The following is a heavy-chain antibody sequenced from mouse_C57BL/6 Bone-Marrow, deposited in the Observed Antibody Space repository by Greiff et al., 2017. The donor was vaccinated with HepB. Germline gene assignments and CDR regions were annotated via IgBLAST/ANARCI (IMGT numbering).Heavy chain of an antibody. D-gene: IGHD1-1*01. J-gene: IGHJ2*01. V-gene: IGHV1-26*01. CDR3: ARSGYYYGSSCFDY. CDR2: INPNNGGT. CDR1: GYTFTDYY. Sequence: VQLQQSGPELVKPGASVKISCKASGYTFTDYYMNWVKQSHGKSLEWIGDINPNNGGTSYNQKFKGKATLTVDKSSSTAYMELRSLTSEDSAVYYCARSGYYYGSSCFDYWGQGTTLTVSS.